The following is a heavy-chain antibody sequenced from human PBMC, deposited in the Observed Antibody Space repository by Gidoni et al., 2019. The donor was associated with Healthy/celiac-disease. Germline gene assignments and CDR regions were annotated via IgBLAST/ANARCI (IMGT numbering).Heavy chain of an antibody. J-gene: IGHJ6*02. CDR3: AIVLEGGSYGDPEYYYGMDV. V-gene: IGHV5-51*01. D-gene: IGHD1-26*01. CDR1: GYSFTRYW. Sequence: EVPLVQSGAEVKKPGESLKISCQGSGYSFTRYWIGWVRQMPGKGMEWMGIIYPVDADTSDSPAIQGQVTNSADKSISTAYLQCSSLKASYTAMYYCAIVLEGGSYGDPEYYYGMDVWGQGTPVTVSS. CDR2: IYPVDADT.